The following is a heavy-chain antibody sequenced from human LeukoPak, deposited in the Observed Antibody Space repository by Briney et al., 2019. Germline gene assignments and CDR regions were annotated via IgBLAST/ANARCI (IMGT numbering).Heavy chain of an antibody. J-gene: IGHJ4*02. V-gene: IGHV5-51*01. Sequence: GESLKISFKGSGSRFTSYWIGWVRPMPGKGLEWMGIIYPGDSDTRYSPSFQGQVTISADKSISTAYLQWSSLKASDTAMYYCARHRPSGLYFDYWGQGTLVTVSS. CDR3: ARHRPSGLYFDY. D-gene: IGHD3-10*01. CDR2: IYPGDSDT. CDR1: GSRFTSYW.